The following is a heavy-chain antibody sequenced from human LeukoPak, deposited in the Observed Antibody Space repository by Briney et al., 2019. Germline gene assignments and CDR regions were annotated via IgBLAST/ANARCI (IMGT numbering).Heavy chain of an antibody. V-gene: IGHV3-9*01. CDR1: GFTFDDYA. D-gene: IGHD6-6*01. Sequence: PGGSLRLSCAASGFTFDDYAMHWALQAPGKGLEWVSGISWNSGSIGYADSVKGRFTISRDNAKNSLYLQMNSLRAEDTALYYCAKGLYSSSTHWFDPWGQGTLVTVSS. J-gene: IGHJ5*02. CDR3: AKGLYSSSTHWFDP. CDR2: ISWNSGSI.